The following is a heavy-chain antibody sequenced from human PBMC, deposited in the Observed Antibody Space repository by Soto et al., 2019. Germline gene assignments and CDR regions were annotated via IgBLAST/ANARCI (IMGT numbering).Heavy chain of an antibody. CDR2: TNYSGRT. J-gene: IGHJ4*02. V-gene: IGHV4-31*03. D-gene: IGHD3-10*01. Sequence: QVQLQESGPGLVKPSQTLSLTCTVSGGSISSGGYYWSWIRQHPGKGLEWIGYTNYSGRTYYNPSHRRRVTISVATSKNQFSLKLSSVTAADTAVYYCASATMVRGVIIIQPRYFDYWGQGTLVTVSS. CDR3: ASATMVRGVIIIQPRYFDY. CDR1: GGSISSGGYY.